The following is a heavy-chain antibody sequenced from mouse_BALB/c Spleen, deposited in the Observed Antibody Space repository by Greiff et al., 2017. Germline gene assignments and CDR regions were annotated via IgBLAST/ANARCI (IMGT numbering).Heavy chain of an antibody. CDR3: TKGGYYPYYFDY. D-gene: IGHD2-3*01. Sequence: VQLQQPGAELVRPGASVKLSCKASGYTFTSYWINWVKQRPGQGLEWIGNIYPSDSYTNYNQKFKDKATLTVDKSSSTAYMQLSSPTSEDSAVYYCTKGGYYPYYFDYWGQGTTLTVSS. CDR1: GYTFTSYW. J-gene: IGHJ2*01. CDR2: IYPSDSYT. V-gene: IGHV1-69*02.